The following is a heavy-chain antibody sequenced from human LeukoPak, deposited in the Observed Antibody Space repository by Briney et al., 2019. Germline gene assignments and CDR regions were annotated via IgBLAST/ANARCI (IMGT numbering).Heavy chain of an antibody. V-gene: IGHV5-51*01. Sequence: GESLKISCKGSGYSFSTYWIGWVRQVPGKGLEWMGIIYPRDSDTRYSLSFQGQVTISADKSISTAYLQWSSLKASDTAMYYCARHISYGSDFWGQGTLVTVSS. D-gene: IGHD5-24*01. CDR1: GYSFSTYW. CDR3: ARHISYGSDF. CDR2: IYPRDSDT. J-gene: IGHJ4*02.